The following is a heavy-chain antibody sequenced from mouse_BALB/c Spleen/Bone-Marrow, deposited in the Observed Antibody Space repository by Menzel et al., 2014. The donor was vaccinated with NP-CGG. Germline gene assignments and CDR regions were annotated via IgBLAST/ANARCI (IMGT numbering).Heavy chain of an antibody. D-gene: IGHD2-4*01. CDR2: IDPSDSYT. Sequence: QVQLQQSGVEFVKPGASVKLSCKASGYTFTSYWMHWAKQRPGQGLVWIGEIDPSDSYTKYNQNFKGKATLTVDKSSSTAYMQLSSLTSEDSAVYYCARTYYDYDWFAYWGQGTLVTVSA. V-gene: IGHV1-69*02. J-gene: IGHJ3*01. CDR1: GYTFTSYW. CDR3: ARTYYDYDWFAY.